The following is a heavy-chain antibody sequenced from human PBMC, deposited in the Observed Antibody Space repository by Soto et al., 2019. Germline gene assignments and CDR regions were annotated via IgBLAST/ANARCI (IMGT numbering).Heavy chain of an antibody. D-gene: IGHD6-6*01. Sequence: QVQLVESGGGVVNPGGSLRLSCAAAGFTFSSYGMHWVRQAPGKGLESVAVIWYDGSNKYYADSVKGRFTISKDNSKIGVYLLMYGLQADNAAVYYGARCSIAAGDYSGEGTLVIV. CDR2: IWYDGSNK. CDR3: ARCSIAAGDY. V-gene: IGHV3-33*01. CDR1: GFTFSSYG. J-gene: IGHJ4*02.